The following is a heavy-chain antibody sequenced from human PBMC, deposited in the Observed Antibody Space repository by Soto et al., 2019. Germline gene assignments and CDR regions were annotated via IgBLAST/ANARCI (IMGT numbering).Heavy chain of an antibody. Sequence: QLQLQESGPGLVKPSETLSLTCSVSGGSISSTGYYWGWIRLPPGRGLECIGSIYNSGSTYYNPCLKSRGTISVDTSKTLFSFRLSSVTAADTSVYYCARGRTTMTLSFSSREGNWFDPWGQGTLVTVYS. CDR3: ARGRTTMTLSFSSREGNWFDP. D-gene: IGHD3-22*01. J-gene: IGHJ5*02. CDR2: IYNSGST. CDR1: GGSISSTGYY. V-gene: IGHV4-39*01.